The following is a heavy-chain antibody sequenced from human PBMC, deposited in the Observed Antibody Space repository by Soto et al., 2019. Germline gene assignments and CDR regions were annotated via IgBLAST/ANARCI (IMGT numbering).Heavy chain of an antibody. V-gene: IGHV3-74*01. CDR3: AKEEDIVVVVAASFDY. CDR1: GFTFSSYW. D-gene: IGHD2-15*01. J-gene: IGHJ4*02. CDR2: INSDGSST. Sequence: GGSLRLSCAASGFTFSSYWMHWVRQAPGKGLVWVSRINSDGSSTSYADSVKGRFTISRDNTKNTLYLQMNSLRAEDTAVYYCAKEEDIVVVVAASFDYWGQGTLVTVSS.